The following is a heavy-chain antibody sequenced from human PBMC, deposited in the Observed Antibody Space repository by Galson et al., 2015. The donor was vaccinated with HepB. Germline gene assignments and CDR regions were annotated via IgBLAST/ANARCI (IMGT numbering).Heavy chain of an antibody. CDR2: INTNTGNP. CDR1: GYTFTTYA. Sequence: SVKVSCKASGYTFTTYAMNWVRQAPGQGLEWMGWINTNTGNPTYAQGFTGRFVFSLDTSVSTAYLQISSLKAEDTAVYFCARVQWLRPSPLGNWGQGTLVTVSS. V-gene: IGHV7-4-1*02. J-gene: IGHJ4*02. D-gene: IGHD6-19*01. CDR3: ARVQWLRPSPLGN.